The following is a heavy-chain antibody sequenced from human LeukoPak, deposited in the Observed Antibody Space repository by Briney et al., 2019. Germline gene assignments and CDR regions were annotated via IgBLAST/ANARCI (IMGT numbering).Heavy chain of an antibody. CDR1: GYSFRDFG. CDR2: INVYNGKT. D-gene: IGHD1-26*01. J-gene: IGHJ4*02. CDR3: ASRSGTNPYYFDY. V-gene: IGHV1-18*01. Sequence: GASVKVSCKASGYSFRDFGIGWVRQAPGQGLEWMGWINVYNGKTNSAEKVQGRVTMTTDTSTSTVYMELRSLRSDDTAVYYRASRSGTNPYYFDYWGQGTLVTVSS.